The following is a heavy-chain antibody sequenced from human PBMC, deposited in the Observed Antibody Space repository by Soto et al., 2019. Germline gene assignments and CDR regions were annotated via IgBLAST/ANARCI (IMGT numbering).Heavy chain of an antibody. CDR2: IYYSGST. Sequence: SETLSLTCTVSGGSISSSSYYWGWIRQPPGKGLEWIGSIYYSGSTYYNPSLKSRVTISVDTSKNQFSLKLSSVTAADTAVYYCTRQNYDILTGYSAFYWGQGTLVTVSS. J-gene: IGHJ4*02. CDR3: TRQNYDILTGYSAFY. CDR1: GGSISSSSYY. D-gene: IGHD3-9*01. V-gene: IGHV4-39*01.